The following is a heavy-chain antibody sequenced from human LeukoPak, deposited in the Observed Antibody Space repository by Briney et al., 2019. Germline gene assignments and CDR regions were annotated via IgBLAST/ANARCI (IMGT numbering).Heavy chain of an antibody. CDR2: INSGSGDT. V-gene: IGHV1-2*02. Sequence: ASVKVSCKASGYTFTAYYMHWVRQAPGQGLEWVGWINSGSGDTNYAQRFQGGVTVTRDTSISTTYMEVYNLKSDDTAVYYCVREARAAADYWGQGTLVTVSS. CDR3: VREARAAADY. J-gene: IGHJ4*02. CDR1: GYTFTAYY. D-gene: IGHD2-15*01.